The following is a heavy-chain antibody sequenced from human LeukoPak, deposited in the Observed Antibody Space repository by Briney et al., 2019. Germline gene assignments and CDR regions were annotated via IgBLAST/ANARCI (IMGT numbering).Heavy chain of an antibody. D-gene: IGHD1-14*01. V-gene: IGHV4-59*01. CDR2: IYYSGNT. CDR3: ARYRNEALFAFDI. CDR1: GDSISNYY. Sequence: KPSETLSLTCTVSGDSISNYYWSWIRQPPGKGLEWIGYIYYSGNTDYNTSLKSRVTISVDTSKNQFSLRLNSVTAADTAVYYCARYRNEALFAFDIWGQGTMATVSS. J-gene: IGHJ3*02.